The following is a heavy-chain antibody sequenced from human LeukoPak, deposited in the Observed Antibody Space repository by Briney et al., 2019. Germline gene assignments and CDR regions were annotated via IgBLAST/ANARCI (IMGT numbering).Heavy chain of an antibody. J-gene: IGHJ6*02. V-gene: IGHV3-30*02. CDR1: GFTFSSYG. CDR2: IRYDGSNK. CDR3: AKDIAVATFPPLYWYGMDV. Sequence: GGSLRPSCAASGFTFSSYGMHWVRKAPGKGLEWVAFIRYDGSNKYYADSVKGRFTISRDNSKNTLYLQMNSLRAEDTALYYCAKDIAVATFPPLYWYGMDVWGQGTTVTVSS. D-gene: IGHD6-19*01.